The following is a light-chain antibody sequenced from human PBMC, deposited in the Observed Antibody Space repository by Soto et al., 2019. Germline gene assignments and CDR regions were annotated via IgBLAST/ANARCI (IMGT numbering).Light chain of an antibody. J-gene: IGKJ1*01. CDR1: QSVSSSY. CDR2: GAS. CDR3: QQYGNSPLT. Sequence: EIVLTQSPGTLSLSPGERATLSCRASQSVSSSYLAWYQQKPGQAPRLLIYGASSRATGIPDRFSGSGSGTDFTLTSSRLEPADFAVYYCQQYGNSPLTFGQGTKVEIK. V-gene: IGKV3-20*01.